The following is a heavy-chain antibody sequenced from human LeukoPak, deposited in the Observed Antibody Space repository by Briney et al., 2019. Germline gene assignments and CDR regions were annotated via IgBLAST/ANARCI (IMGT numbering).Heavy chain of an antibody. D-gene: IGHD3-22*01. J-gene: IGHJ4*02. Sequence: GGSLRLSCAASGFIFNNYGLVWVRQAPGKGLEWVSAISNDGGGTTYADFVKGRFSVSRDNSKNTLFLQMNSLKAEDTALYYRAKGSSGYFFALWGRGPLVPVPS. V-gene: IGHV3-23*01. CDR2: ISNDGGGT. CDR3: AKGSSGYFFAL. CDR1: GFIFNNYG.